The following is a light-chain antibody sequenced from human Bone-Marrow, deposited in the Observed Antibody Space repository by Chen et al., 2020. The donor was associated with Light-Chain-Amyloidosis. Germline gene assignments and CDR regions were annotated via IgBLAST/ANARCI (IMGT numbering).Light chain of an antibody. CDR3: QSADSSGTYEVI. V-gene: IGLV3-25*03. CDR2: RDT. CDR1: DLPTKY. J-gene: IGLJ2*01. Sequence: SYELTQPPSVSVSPGQTARIPCSGDDLPTKYAYWYQQKPGQDPVLVIHRDTERPSGISERFSGSSSGTTATLTISGVQAEDEADYHCQSADSSGTYEVIFGGGTKLTVL.